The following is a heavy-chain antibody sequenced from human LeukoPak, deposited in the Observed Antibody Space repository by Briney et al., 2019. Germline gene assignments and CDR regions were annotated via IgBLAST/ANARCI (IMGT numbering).Heavy chain of an antibody. V-gene: IGHV4-59*08. D-gene: IGHD4-17*01. Sequence: SETLSLTCTVSGGSISSYYWSWIRQQSPGKGLEWIGYIFFTGTTNYNPSLRSRATISVDTFKKQFSLRLTSVTVADTAVYYCARLRGGDYNDVFDLWGQGTPVTVSS. CDR3: ARLRGGDYNDVFDL. CDR1: GGSISSYY. CDR2: IFFTGTT. J-gene: IGHJ3*01.